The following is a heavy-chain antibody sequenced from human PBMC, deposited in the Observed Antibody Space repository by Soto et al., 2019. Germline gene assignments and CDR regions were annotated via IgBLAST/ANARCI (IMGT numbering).Heavy chain of an antibody. Sequence: QVQLVESGGGVVQPGTSLRLSCAASGFTFSSHGMHWVRQAPGKGLDWVAVISYDGSNGYYVDSVKGRFTISRDHSKNTLFLQMDSLRAEDTAVYYCARQSGATHYFDFWGQGTLVIVSS. J-gene: IGHJ4*02. CDR1: GFTFSSHG. D-gene: IGHD3-10*01. CDR3: ARQSGATHYFDF. CDR2: ISYDGSNG. V-gene: IGHV3-30*03.